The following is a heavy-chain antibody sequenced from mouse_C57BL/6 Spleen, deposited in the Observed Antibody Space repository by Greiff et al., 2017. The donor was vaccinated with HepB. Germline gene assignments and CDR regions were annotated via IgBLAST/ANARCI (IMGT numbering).Heavy chain of an antibody. J-gene: IGHJ1*03. Sequence: EVMLVESGGGLVKPGGSLKLSCAASGFTFSSYAMSWVRQTPEKRLEWVATISDGGSYTYYPDNVKCRFTISRDNAKNNLYLQMSHLKSEDTAMYYCARDRGRGFWYFDVWGTGTTVTVSS. CDR1: GFTFSSYA. V-gene: IGHV5-4*01. D-gene: IGHD3-3*01. CDR3: ARDRGRGFWYFDV. CDR2: ISDGGSYT.